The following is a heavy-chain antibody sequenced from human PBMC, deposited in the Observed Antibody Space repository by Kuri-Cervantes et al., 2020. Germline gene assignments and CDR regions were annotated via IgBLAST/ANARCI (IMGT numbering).Heavy chain of an antibody. CDR3: ARQNTAMGYYYYYMDV. CDR2: IYSGDSDS. V-gene: IGHV5-51*01. J-gene: IGHJ6*03. CDR1: GYRFSDYW. Sequence: KVSCKGSGYRFSDYWIGWVRQMPGKGLEWMGIIYSGDSDSRYSPSFQGQVTISADKSISTAYLQWSSLKASDTAMYYCARQNTAMGYYYYYMDVWGKGTTVTVSS. D-gene: IGHD5-18*01.